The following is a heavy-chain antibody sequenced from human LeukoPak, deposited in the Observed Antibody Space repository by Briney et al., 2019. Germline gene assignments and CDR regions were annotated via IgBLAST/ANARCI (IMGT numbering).Heavy chain of an antibody. Sequence: GGSLRLSCAASGFTVSSNYMSWVRQAPGKGLDWVSVIYSGGRTYYADSVKGRFTISRDNSKNTLYLQMNSLRAEDTAVYYCAREGDSSGYGDYWGQGTLVTVSS. CDR1: GFTVSSNY. V-gene: IGHV3-53*01. CDR2: IYSGGRT. J-gene: IGHJ4*02. CDR3: AREGDSSGYGDY. D-gene: IGHD3-22*01.